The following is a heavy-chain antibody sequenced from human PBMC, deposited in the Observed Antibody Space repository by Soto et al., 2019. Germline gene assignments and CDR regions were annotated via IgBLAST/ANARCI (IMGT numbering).Heavy chain of an antibody. CDR1: GFTFSSYS. CDR3: ARALAYCGGDCYSRDAFDI. V-gene: IGHV3-21*01. J-gene: IGHJ3*02. CDR2: ISSSSSYI. Sequence: ESGGGLVKPGGSLRLSCAASGFTFSSYSMNWVRQAPGKGLEWVSSISSSSSYIYYADSVKGRFTISRDNAKNSLYLQMNSLRAEDTAVYYCARALAYCGGDCYSRDAFDIWGQGTMVTVSS. D-gene: IGHD2-21*02.